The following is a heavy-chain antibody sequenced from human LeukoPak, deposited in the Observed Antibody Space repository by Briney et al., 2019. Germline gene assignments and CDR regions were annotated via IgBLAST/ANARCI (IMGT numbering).Heavy chain of an antibody. J-gene: IGHJ6*03. CDR1: GFSFSSYW. CDR2: IKQDGSDK. D-gene: IGHD2-15*01. V-gene: IGHV3-7*01. CDR3: ARASSGGWSAYYFFYMDV. Sequence: GGSLRLSCAASGFSFSSYWMNWVRQAPGKGLEWVANIKQDGSDKNYVDSVKGRFTISRDNAKNSLYLQSNSLRVEDTAVYYCARASSGGWSAYYFFYMDVWGRGTTVTVSS.